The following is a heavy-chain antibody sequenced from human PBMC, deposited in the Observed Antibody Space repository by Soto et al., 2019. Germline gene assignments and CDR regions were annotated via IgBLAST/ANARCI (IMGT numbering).Heavy chain of an antibody. CDR1: GFTFSSYG. CDR2: ISYDGSNK. D-gene: IGHD6-19*01. Sequence: QVQLVESGGGVVQPGRSLRLSCAASGFTFSSYGMHWVRQAPGKGLEWVAVISYDGSNKYYADSVKGRFTISRDNSKNTLYLQMNSLRAEDTAVYYCAKCLAGPPNYFDSWGQGTLVTVSS. V-gene: IGHV3-30*18. CDR3: AKCLAGPPNYFDS. J-gene: IGHJ4*02.